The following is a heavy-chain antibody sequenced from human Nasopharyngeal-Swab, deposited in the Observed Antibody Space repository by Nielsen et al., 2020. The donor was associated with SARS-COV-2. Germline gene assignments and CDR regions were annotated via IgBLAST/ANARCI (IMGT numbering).Heavy chain of an antibody. D-gene: IGHD3-22*01. J-gene: IGHJ4*02. V-gene: IGHV1-18*01. Sequence: ASVKVSCKASGYTFTSYGISWVRQAPGQGLEWMGWISAYNGNTNYAQKLQGRVTMTTDTSTSTAYMELRSLRSDDTAVYYCARDRLTSQYYYDSSGYGYWGQGTLVTVSS. CDR2: ISAYNGNT. CDR1: GYTFTSYG. CDR3: ARDRLTSQYYYDSSGYGY.